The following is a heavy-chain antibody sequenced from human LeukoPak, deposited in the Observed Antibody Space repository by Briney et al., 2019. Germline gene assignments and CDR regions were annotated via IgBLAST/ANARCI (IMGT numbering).Heavy chain of an antibody. Sequence: CTVXXXXXSSYYWXXIRQPPGKGLEWIGYIYYSGSTNYNPSLKSRVTISVDTSKNQFSLKLSSVTAADTAVYYCARAPWKQLSTGYNWFDPWGQGTLVTVSS. J-gene: IGHJ5*02. CDR1: XXXXSSYY. D-gene: IGHD6-13*01. CDR3: ARAPWKQLSTGYNWFDP. CDR2: IYYSGST. V-gene: IGHV4-59*01.